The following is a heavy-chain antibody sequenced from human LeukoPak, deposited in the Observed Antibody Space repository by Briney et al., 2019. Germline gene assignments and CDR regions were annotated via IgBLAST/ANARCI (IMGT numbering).Heavy chain of an antibody. Sequence: GASVKVSCRAVGYRFFDYWLHWVRQAPGQGPEWTGYIRPKTGDADYARDFQGRVIMTRDMSTNTAYIELTGLTSDDTAVYYCARDTPHQRFDYWGQGTLVIVSS. CDR3: ARDTPHQRFDY. CDR1: GYRFFDYW. V-gene: IGHV1-2*02. J-gene: IGHJ4*02. CDR2: IRPKTGDA.